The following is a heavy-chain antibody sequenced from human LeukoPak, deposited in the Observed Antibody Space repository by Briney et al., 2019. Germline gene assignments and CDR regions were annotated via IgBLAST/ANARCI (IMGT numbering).Heavy chain of an antibody. V-gene: IGHV4-30-2*01. D-gene: IGHD3-3*01. J-gene: IGHJ4*02. Sequence: SETLSLTCAVSGGSISSGGYSWSWIRQPPGKGLEWLGYIYHSGSTCYNPSLKSRVTISVDRSKNQFSLKLSSVTAADTAVYYCARASFGVVTTIDYWGQGTLVTVSS. CDR2: IYHSGST. CDR1: GGSISSGGYS. CDR3: ARASFGVVTTIDY.